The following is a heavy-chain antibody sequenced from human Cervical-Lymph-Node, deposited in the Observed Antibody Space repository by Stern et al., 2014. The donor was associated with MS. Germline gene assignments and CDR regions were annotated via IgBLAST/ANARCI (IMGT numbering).Heavy chain of an antibody. CDR1: GYTFTNNI. CDR3: AREDFDGLFIDY. CDR2: INTDTGNP. V-gene: IGHV7-4-1*02. J-gene: IGHJ4*02. D-gene: IGHD3-9*01. Sequence: QVQLVQSGSELKKPGASVKVSCKASGYTFTNNIMNWVRQAPGQGLEWMGRINTDTGNPTYAQGFTGRFVFSLDTSVSTAIMPISSLKAEDTAVYYCAREDFDGLFIDYGGQGPLVTVSS.